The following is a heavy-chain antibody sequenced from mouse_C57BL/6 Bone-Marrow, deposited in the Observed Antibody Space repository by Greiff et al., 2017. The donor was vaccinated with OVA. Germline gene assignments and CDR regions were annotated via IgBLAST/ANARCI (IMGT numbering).Heavy chain of an antibody. CDR3: ARRDYYAPAWFAY. D-gene: IGHD1-1*01. CDR2: IDPSDSYT. J-gene: IGHJ3*01. Sequence: VQLQQPGAELVMPGASVKLSCKASGYTFPSYWMHWVKQRPGQGLEWIGEIDPSDSYTNYNQKFKGKSTLPVDKSSSTAYMQLSSLTSEDSAVYYCARRDYYAPAWFAYWGQGTLVTVSA. CDR1: GYTFPSYW. V-gene: IGHV1-69*01.